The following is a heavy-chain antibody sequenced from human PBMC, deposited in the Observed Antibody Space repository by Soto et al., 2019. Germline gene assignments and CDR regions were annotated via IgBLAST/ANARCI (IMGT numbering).Heavy chain of an antibody. CDR1: GYTFTSYA. CDR3: ARVGGTMVRGVIDY. CDR2: INAGNGNT. V-gene: IGHV1-3*01. J-gene: IGHJ4*02. Sequence: QVQLVQSGAEVKKPGASVKVSCKASGYTFTSYAMHWVRQAPGQRLEWMGWINAGNGNTKYSQKFQGRVTITRDTSASTAYMELSSLRSEDTAVYYCARVGGTMVRGVIDYWGQGTLVTVSS. D-gene: IGHD3-10*01.